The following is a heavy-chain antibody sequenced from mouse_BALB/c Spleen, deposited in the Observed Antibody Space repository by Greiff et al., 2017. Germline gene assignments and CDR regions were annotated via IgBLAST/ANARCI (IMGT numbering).Heavy chain of an antibody. CDR3: ARGGTGSAMDY. Sequence: EVQGVESGGGLVQPGGSRKLSCAASGFTFSSFGMPWVRQAPEKGLEWVAYISSGSSTIYYADTVKGRFTISRDNPKNTLFLQMTSLRSEDTAMYCCARGGTGSAMDYWGQGTSGTVSS. D-gene: IGHD4-1*01. CDR1: GFTFSSFG. CDR2: ISSGSSTI. J-gene: IGHJ4*01. V-gene: IGHV5-17*02.